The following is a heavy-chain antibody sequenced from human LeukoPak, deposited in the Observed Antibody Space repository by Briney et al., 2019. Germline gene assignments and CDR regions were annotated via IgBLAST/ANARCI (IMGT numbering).Heavy chain of an antibody. J-gene: IGHJ4*02. D-gene: IGHD5-12*01. Sequence: GASVKVSCKASGYTFTSYDINRVRQATGQGLEWMGWMNPNSGSTGYAQKLQGRVTITRNTSISTAYVELSGLRSEDTAVYYCARGRSTGYPYYFEYWGQGTLVTVSS. V-gene: IGHV1-8*03. CDR1: GYTFTSYD. CDR3: ARGRSTGYPYYFEY. CDR2: MNPNSGST.